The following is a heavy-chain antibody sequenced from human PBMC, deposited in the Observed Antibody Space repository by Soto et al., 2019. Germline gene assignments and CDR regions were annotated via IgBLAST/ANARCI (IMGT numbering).Heavy chain of an antibody. CDR3: AREDGGSGSYYTLDAFDI. CDR2: IYPGDSGT. V-gene: IGHV5-51*01. CDR1: GYSFTSYW. Sequence: ESLKISCKGSGYSFTSYWIGWVRQMPGKGLEWMGIIYPGDSGTRYSPSFQGQVTISADKSINTAYLQWSSLKASDTAMYYCAREDGGSGSYYTLDAFDIWGQGTMVTVSS. J-gene: IGHJ3*02. D-gene: IGHD3-10*01.